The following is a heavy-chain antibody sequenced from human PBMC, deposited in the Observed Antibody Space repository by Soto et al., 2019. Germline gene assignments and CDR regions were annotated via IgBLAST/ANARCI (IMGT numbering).Heavy chain of an antibody. Sequence: GGSLRLSCAASGFTFGSYAMSWVRQAPGKGLEWVSTISGSGGNAYYADSVKGRFSISRDNSKNTLYLQMNSLRAEDTAVYYCAKRRAVKSWDWFDPWGQGTLVTVSS. D-gene: IGHD7-27*01. CDR2: ISGSGGNA. CDR3: AKRRAVKSWDWFDP. CDR1: GFTFGSYA. J-gene: IGHJ5*02. V-gene: IGHV3-23*01.